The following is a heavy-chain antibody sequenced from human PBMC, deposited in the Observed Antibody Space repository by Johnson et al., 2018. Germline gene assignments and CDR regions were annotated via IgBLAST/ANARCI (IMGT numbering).Heavy chain of an antibody. CDR1: GYSFASHW. J-gene: IGHJ3*02. V-gene: IGHV5-51*03. Sequence: VQLVQSGAEVKKPGESLKISCKGSGYSFASHWIGWVRQMPGKGLEWMGLICPGDSYTRYNPAFQGQVFISDDGSIHPAYLQWSSLEATYTAMYYCARRRFYLDNRGPDTFDIWGQGTMVTASS. CDR2: ICPGDSYT. D-gene: IGHD3-22*01. CDR3: ARRRFYLDNRGPDTFDI.